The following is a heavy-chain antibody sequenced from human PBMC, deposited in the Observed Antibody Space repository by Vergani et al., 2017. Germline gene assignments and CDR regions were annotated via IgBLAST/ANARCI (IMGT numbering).Heavy chain of an antibody. CDR1: GFSFSGYW. CDR2: IKSDGSIT. D-gene: IGHD5-12*01. V-gene: IGHV3-74*01. J-gene: IGHJ5*01. CDR3: VRARCSGPCFRSNGFDS. Sequence: EVQLVESGGGLIHPGGSLRLSCEGSGFSFSGYWMHWVRQSPAKGLVWVSRIKSDGSITNYADSVKGRFTISKDNAKNTLYLEMNSLRGDDTAIYYCVRARCSGPCFRSNGFDSWGQGTLVSVSS.